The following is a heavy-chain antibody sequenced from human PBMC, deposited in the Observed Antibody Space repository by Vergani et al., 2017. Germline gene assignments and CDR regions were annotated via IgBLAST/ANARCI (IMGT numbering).Heavy chain of an antibody. V-gene: IGHV3-7*03. CDR1: GFTFSSYW. CDR2: IKEDGSAK. Sequence: EVQLVESGGGLVQPGGSLRLSCAASGFTFSSYWMRWVRQAPGKGLEWIANIKEDGSAKYYVDSVKGRFTISRDNAKNSLYLQMNSLRAEDTAVYYCARDREYCSSTSCPTVLDYWGQGTLVTVSS. J-gene: IGHJ4*02. D-gene: IGHD2-2*01. CDR3: ARDREYCSSTSCPTVLDY.